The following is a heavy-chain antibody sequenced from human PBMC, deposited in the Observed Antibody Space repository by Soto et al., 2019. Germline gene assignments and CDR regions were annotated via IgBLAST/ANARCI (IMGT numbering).Heavy chain of an antibody. J-gene: IGHJ4*02. CDR3: ARGERQQQRDY. D-gene: IGHD6-13*01. CDR1: GNSISSLKW. V-gene: IGHV4-4*03. Sequence: PETLSLTSAVCGNSISSLKWWSWVRQPPGKGLEWIGEIYHSGSTNYNPSLKSRVFISVDKSKNQFSLKLSSVTDADTAVYYCARGERQQQRDYWGQGTLVTVS. CDR2: IYHSGST.